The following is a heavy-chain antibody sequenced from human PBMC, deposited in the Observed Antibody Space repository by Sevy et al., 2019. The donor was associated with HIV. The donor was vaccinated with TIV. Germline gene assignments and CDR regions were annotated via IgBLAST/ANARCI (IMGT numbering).Heavy chain of an antibody. CDR2: ISSSSSTI. CDR3: AGVGGGCSGGSCYSGNHFDY. V-gene: IGHV3-48*02. J-gene: IGHJ4*02. CDR1: GFTFSSYS. D-gene: IGHD2-15*01. Sequence: GGSLRLSCAASGFTFSSYSMNWVRQAPGKGLEWVSYISSSSSTIYYADSVKGRFTISRDNAKNSLYLQMNSLRDEDTAGYYCAGVGGGCSGGSCYSGNHFDYWGQGTLVTVSS.